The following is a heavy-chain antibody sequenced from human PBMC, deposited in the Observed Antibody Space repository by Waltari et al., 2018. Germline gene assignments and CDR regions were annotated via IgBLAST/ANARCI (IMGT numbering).Heavy chain of an antibody. Sequence: QVQLQESGPGLVKPSQTLSLTCTVPGGSISSGSYYWSWIRQPAGKGLEWIGRIYTSGSTNYNPSLKSRVTISVDTSKNQFSLKLSSVTAADTAVYYCARDYGSGDAFDIWGQGTMVTVSS. D-gene: IGHD3-10*01. CDR2: IYTSGST. CDR3: ARDYGSGDAFDI. V-gene: IGHV4-61*02. CDR1: GGSISSGSYY. J-gene: IGHJ3*02.